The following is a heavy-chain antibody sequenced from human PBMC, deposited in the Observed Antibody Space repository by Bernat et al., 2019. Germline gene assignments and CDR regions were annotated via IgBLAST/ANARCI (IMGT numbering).Heavy chain of an antibody. Sequence: QLQLQESGPGLVKPSETLSLTCTVSGGSISSSSYYWGWIRQPPGKGLEWIGEINHSGSTNYNSSLKSRVTISVDTSKNQFSLKVSSVTAADTAIYYCARGRERYTWNYSPRGERGGMDVWGQGTTVTVSS. CDR2: INHSGST. D-gene: IGHD1-7*01. CDR3: ARGRERYTWNYSPRGERGGMDV. V-gene: IGHV4-39*07. CDR1: GGSISSSSYY. J-gene: IGHJ6*02.